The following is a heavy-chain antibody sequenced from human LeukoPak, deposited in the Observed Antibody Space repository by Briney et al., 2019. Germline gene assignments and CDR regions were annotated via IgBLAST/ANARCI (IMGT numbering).Heavy chain of an antibody. V-gene: IGHV3-23*01. CDR1: GFTFSSYG. D-gene: IGHD3-22*01. Sequence: GGSLRLSCAASGFTFSSYGMSWVRQAPGKGLEWVSVISGHGGSTYYADSVKGRFTISRDNSKNTLYLQMNSLRAEDTAVYYCAKAITYDSSVYSDSLDYWGQGTLVTVSS. J-gene: IGHJ4*02. CDR2: ISGHGGST. CDR3: AKAITYDSSVYSDSLDY.